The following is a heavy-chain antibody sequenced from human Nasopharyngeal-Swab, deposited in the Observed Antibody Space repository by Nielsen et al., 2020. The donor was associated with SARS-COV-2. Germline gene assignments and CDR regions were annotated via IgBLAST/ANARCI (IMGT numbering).Heavy chain of an antibody. D-gene: IGHD3-10*01. CDR2: ISAYNGNT. Sequence: ASVKVSCKASGYTFTSYGISWVRQAPGQGLEWMGWISAYNGNTNYAQKLQGRVTMTTDTSTSTAYMELRSLRSDDTAVYYCARDRTGVIISYYYYYYGMDVWGQGTTVTVSS. CDR3: ARDRTGVIISYYYYYYGMDV. V-gene: IGHV1-18*01. CDR1: GYTFTSYG. J-gene: IGHJ6*02.